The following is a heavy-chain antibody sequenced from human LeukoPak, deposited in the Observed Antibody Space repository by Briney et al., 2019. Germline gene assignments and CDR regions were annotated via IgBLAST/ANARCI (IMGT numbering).Heavy chain of an antibody. Sequence: GGSLRLSCAASGFTFSSYSMNWVRQAPGKGLEWVSYISSSSSTIYYADSVKGRFTISRDNAKNSLYLQMNSLRAEDTAVYYCAREGVLSVAATDYWGQGTLVTVSS. CDR2: ISSSSSTI. CDR1: GFTFSSYS. CDR3: AREGVLSVAATDY. V-gene: IGHV3-48*01. J-gene: IGHJ4*02. D-gene: IGHD6-19*01.